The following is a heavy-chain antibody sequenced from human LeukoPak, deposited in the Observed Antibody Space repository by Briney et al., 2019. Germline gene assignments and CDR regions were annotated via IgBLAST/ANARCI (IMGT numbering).Heavy chain of an antibody. Sequence: VKVSCKASGYTFTGYYMHWVRQAPGQGLEWMGFINPSGSSAAYAQKFQGRVTMTEDTSTDTAYMELSSLRSEDTAVYYCAAVKTYYYDSSGYYFPLNAFDIWGQGTMVTVSS. CDR1: GYTFTGYY. CDR3: AAVKTYYYDSSGYYFPLNAFDI. J-gene: IGHJ3*02. V-gene: IGHV1-46*01. CDR2: INPSGSSA. D-gene: IGHD3-22*01.